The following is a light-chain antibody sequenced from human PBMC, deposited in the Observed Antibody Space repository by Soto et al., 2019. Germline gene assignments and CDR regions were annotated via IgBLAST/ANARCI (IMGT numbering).Light chain of an antibody. CDR2: DAS. J-gene: IGKJ3*01. CDR1: QSVSSY. Sequence: EIVLTQSPATLSFSPGERATLSCRASQSVSSYLAWYQQKPGQAPRLLIYDASSRATGIPARFSGSGSGTDFTLTISSLVPEDFAVYYCTQRSNWPPVFTFGPGTKVDIK. CDR3: TQRSNWPPVFT. V-gene: IGKV3-11*01.